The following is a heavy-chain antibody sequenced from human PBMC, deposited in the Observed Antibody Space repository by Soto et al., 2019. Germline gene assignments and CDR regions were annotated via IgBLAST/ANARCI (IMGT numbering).Heavy chain of an antibody. V-gene: IGHV5-51*01. J-gene: IGHJ5*02. CDR2: IYPGDSDT. CDR3: ARLHYYGSGSYYGWFDP. D-gene: IGHD3-10*01. CDR1: GYSFTSYW. Sequence: ESLKISCKGSGYSFTSYWIGWVRQMPGKGLEWMGIIYPGDSDTRYSPSFQGQVTISADKSISTAYLQWGSLKASDTAMYYCARLHYYGSGSYYGWFDPWGQGTLVTVSS.